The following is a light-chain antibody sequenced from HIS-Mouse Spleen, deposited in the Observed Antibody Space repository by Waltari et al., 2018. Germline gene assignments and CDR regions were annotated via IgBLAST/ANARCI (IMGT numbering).Light chain of an antibody. V-gene: IGKV3-11*01. CDR2: DAS. CDR1: QSVSSH. J-gene: IGKJ5*01. CDR3: QQRSNWF. Sequence: EIVLTQSPATLSLSPGERATLSCRASQSVSSHLTWYQHKPGQAPRLLIYDASNRATGIPARFSGSGSGTDFTLTISSLEPEDFAVYYCQQRSNWFFGQGTRLEIK.